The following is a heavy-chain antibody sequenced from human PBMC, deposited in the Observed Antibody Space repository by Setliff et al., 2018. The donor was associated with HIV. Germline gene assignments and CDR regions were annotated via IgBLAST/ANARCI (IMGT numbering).Heavy chain of an antibody. CDR1: GGSISSGDYY. CDR3: ARGTWIQLSALALFDY. D-gene: IGHD5-18*01. Sequence: SETLSLTCTVSGGSISSGDYYWSWIRQHPGKGLEWIGYIYYSGTTYYNPSLQSRLTISVDTSKNQFSLRLNSVTAADTAVYYCARGTWIQLSALALFDYWGQGTLVTVSS. J-gene: IGHJ4*02. V-gene: IGHV4-31*03. CDR2: IYYSGTT.